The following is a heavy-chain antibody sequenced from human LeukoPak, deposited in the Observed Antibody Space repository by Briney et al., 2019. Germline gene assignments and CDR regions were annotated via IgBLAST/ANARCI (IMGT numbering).Heavy chain of an antibody. CDR3: ARGTSGGLRLGY. V-gene: IGHV1-18*01. D-gene: IGHD3-10*01. CDR1: GYTFTSSV. Sequence: ASVKGSCKASGYTFTSSVISWGRHAPGQGLEWMGWITAYNVNTNYAQKLQGRVTMTTDTSTSTAYMELRSLRSDDTAVYYCARGTSGGLRLGYWGQGTLVTVSS. CDR2: ITAYNVNT. J-gene: IGHJ4*02.